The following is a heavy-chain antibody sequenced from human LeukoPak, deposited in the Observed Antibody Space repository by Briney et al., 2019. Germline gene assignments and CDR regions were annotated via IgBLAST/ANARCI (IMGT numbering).Heavy chain of an antibody. CDR3: ARPLIGSGSYNY. Sequence: ASVKVSCKASGYIFTNYGISWVRQAPGQGLEWMGWINPNSGGTNYAQKFQGRVTMTRDTSISTAYMELSRLRSDDTAVYYCARPLIGSGSYNYWGQGTLVTVSS. V-gene: IGHV1-2*02. CDR2: INPNSGGT. J-gene: IGHJ4*02. CDR1: GYIFTNYG. D-gene: IGHD3-10*01.